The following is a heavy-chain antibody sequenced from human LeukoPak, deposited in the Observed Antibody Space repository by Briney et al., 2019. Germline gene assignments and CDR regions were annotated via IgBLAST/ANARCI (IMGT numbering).Heavy chain of an antibody. Sequence: PSETLSLTCTVSGGSISSSSYYWGWIRQPPGKGLEWIGSIYYSGSTYYNPSLKSRVTISVDTSKNQFSLKLSSVTAADTAVYYCASQGQQWLPFDYWGQGTLVTVSS. D-gene: IGHD6-19*01. J-gene: IGHJ4*02. CDR2: IYYSGST. CDR1: GGSISSSSYY. CDR3: ASQGQQWLPFDY. V-gene: IGHV4-39*07.